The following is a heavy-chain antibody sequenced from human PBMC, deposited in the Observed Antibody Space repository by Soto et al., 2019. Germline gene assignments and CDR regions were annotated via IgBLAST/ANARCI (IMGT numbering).Heavy chain of an antibody. CDR1: GYTFTLYG. V-gene: IGHV1-18*01. CDR3: ARGWETVGTTTPFAY. Sequence: QVQLVQSGTEVKKPGASVKVSCKASGYTFTLYGITWVRQAPGQGLEWMGWISAYNGNTNYAQKLQGRVTMTTDTSTSTAYMELRSLRSDDTAVYYCARGWETVGTTTPFAYWGQGTLVTVSS. CDR2: ISAYNGNT. D-gene: IGHD1-26*01. J-gene: IGHJ4*02.